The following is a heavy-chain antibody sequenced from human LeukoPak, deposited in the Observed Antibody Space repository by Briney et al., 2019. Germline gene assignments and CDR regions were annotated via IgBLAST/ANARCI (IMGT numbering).Heavy chain of an antibody. J-gene: IGHJ4*02. CDR1: GFTFSSYS. CDR2: ISSSSSYI. Sequence: PWGSLRLSGAASGFTFSSYSMNWVRQGPGKGLECVSSISSSSSYIYYADSVKGRFTISRDNAKNSLYLQMDSLRAEDTAVYYCAIDLLWASGYAGGYWGQGTLVTVSS. V-gene: IGHV3-21*01. CDR3: AIDLLWASGYAGGY. D-gene: IGHD2-21*01.